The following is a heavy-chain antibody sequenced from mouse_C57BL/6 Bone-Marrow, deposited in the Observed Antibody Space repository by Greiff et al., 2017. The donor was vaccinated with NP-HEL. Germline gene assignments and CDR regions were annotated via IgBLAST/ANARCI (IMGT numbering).Heavy chain of an antibody. CDR3: ARSAYYSNYGPGY. CDR1: GYSFTDYN. CDR2: INPNYGTT. Sequence: VQLQQSGPELVKPGASVKISCKASGYSFTDYNMNWVKQSNGKSLEWIGVINPNYGTTSYNQKFKGKATLTVDQSSSTAYMQLNRLTSEDSADYDCARSAYYSNYGPGYWGKGTTLTVSS. D-gene: IGHD2-5*01. J-gene: IGHJ2*01. V-gene: IGHV1-39*01.